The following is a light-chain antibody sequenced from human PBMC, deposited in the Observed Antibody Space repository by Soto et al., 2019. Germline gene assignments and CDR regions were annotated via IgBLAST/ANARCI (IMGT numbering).Light chain of an antibody. Sequence: DIQMTQSPSTLSASVGDRVTITCRASQSISSWLAWYQQKPGKAPKLLIYDASSLESGVPSRFSGSGSGTAFTLTISSLQPDYFATYYCQQYNSYPYTFGQGTKLEIK. J-gene: IGKJ2*01. V-gene: IGKV1-5*01. CDR2: DAS. CDR3: QQYNSYPYT. CDR1: QSISSW.